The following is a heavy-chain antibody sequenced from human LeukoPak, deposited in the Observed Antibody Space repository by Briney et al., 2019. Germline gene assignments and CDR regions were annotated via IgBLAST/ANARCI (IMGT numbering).Heavy chain of an antibody. J-gene: IGHJ4*02. CDR2: IRSKAYGGTT. CDR1: GFTFGDYA. V-gene: IGHV3-49*04. D-gene: IGHD6-19*01. Sequence: GRSLRRSCTASGFTFGDYAMSWVRQAPGKGLEWVGFIRSKAYGGTTEYAASVKGRFTISRDDSKSIAYLQMNSLKTEDTAVYYCTRDLRWLAYDYWGQGTLVTVSS. CDR3: TRDLRWLAYDY.